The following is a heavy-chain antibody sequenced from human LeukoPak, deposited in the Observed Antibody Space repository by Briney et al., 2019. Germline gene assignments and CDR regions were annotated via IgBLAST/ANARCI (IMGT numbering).Heavy chain of an antibody. D-gene: IGHD3-16*02. J-gene: IGHJ4*02. CDR3: ARDWNYVWGSYRYTLDY. Sequence: GGSLRLSCAASGFTFSSYSMNWVRQAPGKGLEWVSSISSSSSYIYYADSVKGRFTISRDNAKNSLYLQMNSLRAEDTAVYYCARDWNYVWGSYRYTLDYWGQGTLVTVSS. CDR2: ISSSSSYI. V-gene: IGHV3-21*01. CDR1: GFTFSSYS.